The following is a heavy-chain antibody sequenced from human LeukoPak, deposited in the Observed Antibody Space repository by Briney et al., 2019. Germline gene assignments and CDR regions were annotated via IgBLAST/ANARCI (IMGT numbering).Heavy chain of an antibody. CDR1: GGSVSGYY. V-gene: IGHV4-59*02. CDR2: IYTSDNT. Sequence: PSETLPLSCTVSGGSVSGYYWTWIRQPPGKGLEWVGYIYTSDNTHYNPSLKSRLTMSMDTSKNQFSLTLRSVTAADTAVYYCARGSGYTAMGDLDSWGQGTLVTVSS. J-gene: IGHJ5*01. D-gene: IGHD5-18*01. CDR3: ARGSGYTAMGDLDS.